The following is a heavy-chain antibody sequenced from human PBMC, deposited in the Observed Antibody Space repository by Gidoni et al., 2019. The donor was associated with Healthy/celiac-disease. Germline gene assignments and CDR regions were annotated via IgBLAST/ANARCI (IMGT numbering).Heavy chain of an antibody. V-gene: IGHV3-23*01. CDR2: ISGSGGST. CDR3: AKDNGIVGVYYYYYGMDV. D-gene: IGHD1-26*01. Sequence: EVQLLESGGGLVQTGGSLRLSWAASGFTFSSDAMSWVRQAPGKGLEWVSAISGSGGSTYYADSVKGRFTISRDNSKNTLYLQMNSLRAEDTAVYYCAKDNGIVGVYYYYYGMDVWGQGTTVTVSS. J-gene: IGHJ6*02. CDR1: GFTFSSDA.